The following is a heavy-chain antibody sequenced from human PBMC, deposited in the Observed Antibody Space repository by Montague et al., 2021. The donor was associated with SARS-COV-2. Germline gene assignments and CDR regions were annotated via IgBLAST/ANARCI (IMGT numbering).Heavy chain of an antibody. CDR2: IYNTGAT. V-gene: IGHV4-4*07. CDR1: GGSIGNYY. J-gene: IGHJ2*01. CDR3: ARDGGVFVFYWFDL. Sequence: SETLSLTCTVSGGSIGNYYWSWVRQPAGKGPEWIGRIYNTGATSYNPSLKSRVTMSVDTSKNQVSLDLSSVTVADTAVYYCARDGGVFVFYWFDLWGRGTAVTVSS. D-gene: IGHD3-3*01.